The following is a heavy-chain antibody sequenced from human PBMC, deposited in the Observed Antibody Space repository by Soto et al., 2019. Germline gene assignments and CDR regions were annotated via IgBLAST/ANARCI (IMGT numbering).Heavy chain of an antibody. Sequence: PGGFLRLSCAASGFTLSDYYMTWIRQAPGKGLEWISYISTNSRYTKYADSVKGRFTISRDDAKNSLYPQMNSLRVEDTAVYYCARVYDILTSAWLDPWGQGTLVTVSS. D-gene: IGHD3-9*01. CDR3: ARVYDILTSAWLDP. CDR1: GFTLSDYY. J-gene: IGHJ5*02. CDR2: ISTNSRYT. V-gene: IGHV3-11*03.